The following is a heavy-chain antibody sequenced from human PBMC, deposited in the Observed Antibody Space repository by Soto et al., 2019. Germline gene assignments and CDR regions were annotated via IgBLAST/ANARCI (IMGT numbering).Heavy chain of an antibody. D-gene: IGHD3-3*01. CDR3: ARTAAFGVDPYYYYGMDV. CDR2: INAGNGNT. Sequence: ASVKVSCKASGYTFTSYAMHWVRQAPGQRLEWMGWINAGNGNTKYSQKFQGRVTITRDTSASTAYMELSSLRSEDTAVYYCARTAAFGVDPYYYYGMDVWGQGTTVTLSS. V-gene: IGHV1-3*01. CDR1: GYTFTSYA. J-gene: IGHJ6*02.